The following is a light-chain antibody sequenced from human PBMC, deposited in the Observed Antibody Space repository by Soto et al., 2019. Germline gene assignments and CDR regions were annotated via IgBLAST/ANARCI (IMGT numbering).Light chain of an antibody. Sequence: EIVLTQSPATLSLSPGERATLSCRASQSVSSYLAWYQQKPGQAPRLHIYEASTRATGIQARFSGSGSGTDFTLTISSLEPEDFAVYYCQQRSNWWTFGQGTKVEIK. CDR1: QSVSSY. V-gene: IGKV3-11*01. CDR2: EAS. CDR3: QQRSNWWT. J-gene: IGKJ1*01.